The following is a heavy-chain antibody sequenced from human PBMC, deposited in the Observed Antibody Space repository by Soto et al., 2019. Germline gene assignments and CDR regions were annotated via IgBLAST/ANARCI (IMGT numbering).Heavy chain of an antibody. Sequence: EVQLVESGGGLIQPGGSLRLSCAVSGFTVSNNYMSWVRQAPGKGLEGVSVIYSGGYTAYGDSVKGRFTISRDNSKNTHYSQIKSLGPAERAVYYWATHRGGGGYGGQGTLVTVSS. CDR3: ATHRGGGGY. CDR2: IYSGGYT. V-gene: IGHV3-53*01. CDR1: GFTVSNNY. J-gene: IGHJ4*02. D-gene: IGHD3-10*01.